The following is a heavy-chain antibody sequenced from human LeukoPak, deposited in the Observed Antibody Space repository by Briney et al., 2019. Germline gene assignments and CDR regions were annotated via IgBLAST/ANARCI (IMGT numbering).Heavy chain of an antibody. Sequence: SQTLSLTCAISGDSVSSNSASWNWIRQSPSRGLEWLGRTYYRSKWYNDYAVSVKSRVTVNPDTSKNQFSLQLNSVTPEDTAVYYCARDTPERYSGSYFDCWGQGTLVTVSS. CDR1: GDSVSSNSAS. V-gene: IGHV6-1*01. J-gene: IGHJ4*02. CDR3: ARDTPERYSGSYFDC. D-gene: IGHD1-26*01. CDR2: TYYRSKWYN.